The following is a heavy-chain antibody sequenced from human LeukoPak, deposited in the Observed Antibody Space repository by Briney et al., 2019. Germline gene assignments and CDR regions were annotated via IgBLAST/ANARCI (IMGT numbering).Heavy chain of an antibody. J-gene: IGHJ4*02. D-gene: IGHD6-19*01. CDR3: AKSLDLAVAAIDY. Sequence: GGSLRLSCAASGFTFSIHAMSWVRQALGKGLKWVSGINDSGDSTYHADSVKGRFTISRDNSKNTLYLQMNSLRAEDTAVYYCAKSLDLAVAAIDYWGQGTLVTVSS. CDR1: GFTFSIHA. CDR2: INDSGDST. V-gene: IGHV3-23*01.